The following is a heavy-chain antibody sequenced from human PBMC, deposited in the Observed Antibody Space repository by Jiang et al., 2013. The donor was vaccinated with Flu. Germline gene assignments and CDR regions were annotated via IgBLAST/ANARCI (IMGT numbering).Heavy chain of an antibody. CDR1: GFSLSTSGVG. CDR3: AHRDLFTVIRGSFDY. D-gene: IGHD3-10*01. J-gene: IGHJ4*02. Sequence: KPTQTLTLTCTFSGFSLSTSGVGVGWIRQPPGKALEWLALIYWDDYKVYSPSLKNRVTITKDTSKNQVVLTLTNMDPVDTATYYCAHRDLFTVIRGSFDYWGQGALVSVSS. CDR2: IYWDDYK. V-gene: IGHV2-5*06.